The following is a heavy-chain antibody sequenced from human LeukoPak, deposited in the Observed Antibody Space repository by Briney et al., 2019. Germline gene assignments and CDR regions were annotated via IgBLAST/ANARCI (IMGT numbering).Heavy chain of an antibody. CDR1: GFTGSSNY. J-gene: IGHJ6*02. Sequence: GGSLRLSCAASGFTGSSNYMSWVRQAPGKGLEWVSVIYSGGSTYYADSVKGRFTISRDNSKNTLYLQMNSLRAEDTAVYYCARFTYYDFWSGYLAFSRYGMDVWGQGTTVTVSS. D-gene: IGHD3-3*01. CDR2: IYSGGST. CDR3: ARFTYYDFWSGYLAFSRYGMDV. V-gene: IGHV3-53*01.